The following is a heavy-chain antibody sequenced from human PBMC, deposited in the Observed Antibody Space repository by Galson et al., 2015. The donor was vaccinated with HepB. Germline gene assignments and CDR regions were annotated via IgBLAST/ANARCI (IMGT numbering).Heavy chain of an antibody. CDR2: INPSGGST. D-gene: IGHD3-3*01. V-gene: IGHV1-46*01. CDR3: ARGTIFGVVRGISAYFDY. Sequence: SVKVSCKASGYTFTSYYMHWVRQAPGQGLEWMGIINPSGGSTSYAQKFQGRVTMTRDTSTSTVYMELSSLRSEDTAVYYCARGTIFGVVRGISAYFDYWGQGTLVTVSS. CDR1: GYTFTSYY. J-gene: IGHJ4*02.